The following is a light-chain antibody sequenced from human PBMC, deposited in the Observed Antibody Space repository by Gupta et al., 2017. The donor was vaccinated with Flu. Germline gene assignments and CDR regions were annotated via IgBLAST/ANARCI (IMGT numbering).Light chain of an antibody. V-gene: IGKV1-39*01. CDR3: QQSYSTPPWT. J-gene: IGKJ1*01. CDR1: QSISSY. CDR2: AAS. Sequence: SSLSASVGDRGTSTCRASQSISSYLNWYQQKPGKAPKLLIYAASSWQSGVPSRFSGSGSGTDFTLTISSLQPEDFATYYCQQSYSTPPWTFGQGTKVEIK.